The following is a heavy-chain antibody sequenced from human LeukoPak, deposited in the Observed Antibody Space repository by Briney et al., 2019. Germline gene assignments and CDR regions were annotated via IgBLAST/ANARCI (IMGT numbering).Heavy chain of an antibody. CDR3: ARSARHCNNGVCFTDYYIDL. D-gene: IGHD2-8*01. CDR1: GYTFTGYY. J-gene: IGHJ6*03. Sequence: ASVKVSCKASGYTFTGYYMHWVRQAPGRGLEWMGWINPNSGGTNYAQKFQGRVTMTRDTSISTAYMEMSRLTSDDTAVYYCARSARHCNNGVCFTDYYIDLWGKGTTVIVSS. CDR2: INPNSGGT. V-gene: IGHV1-2*02.